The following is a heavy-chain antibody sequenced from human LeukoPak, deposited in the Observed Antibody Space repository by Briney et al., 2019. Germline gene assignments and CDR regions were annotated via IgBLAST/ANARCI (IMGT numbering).Heavy chain of an antibody. J-gene: IGHJ3*02. CDR3: ARYSQSGDAFNS. CDR1: GLTFSSYS. V-gene: IGHV3-48*02. CDR2: ISGSSSTI. D-gene: IGHD2-21*01. Sequence: TGGSLRLSCAASGLTFSSYSMNWVRQAPGKGLEWVSYISGSSSTIYYADSVKGRFTISRDNAKNSLYLQMNSPRDEDTAVYYCARYSQSGDAFNSWGQGTMVTVSS.